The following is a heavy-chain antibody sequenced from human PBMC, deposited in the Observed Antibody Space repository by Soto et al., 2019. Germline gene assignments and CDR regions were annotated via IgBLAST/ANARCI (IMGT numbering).Heavy chain of an antibody. Sequence: EVQLLESGGGLVQPGGSLRLSCAASGFTFNNYAMTWVRQAPGKGLVWVSAISGGGDTTSYADSVTGRFTVSRDGSKNTLYLQMSSLRAEDTALYYCAKGRGGSGSLTPRVDFWGQATLVTFSS. V-gene: IGHV3-23*01. CDR1: GFTFNNYA. D-gene: IGHD3-10*01. CDR2: ISGGGDTT. J-gene: IGHJ4*02. CDR3: AKGRGGSGSLTPRVDF.